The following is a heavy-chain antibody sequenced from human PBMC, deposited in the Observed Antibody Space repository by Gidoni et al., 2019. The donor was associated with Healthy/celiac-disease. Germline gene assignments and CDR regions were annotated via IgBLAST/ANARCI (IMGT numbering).Heavy chain of an antibody. CDR2: ISWNSGSI. CDR1: GFTFDDYA. D-gene: IGHD2-15*01. V-gene: IGHV3-9*01. CDR3: AKDNGYCSGGSCHTRMDV. Sequence: EVQLVESGGGLVQPGRSLRLSCAASGFTFDDYAMHWVRQAPGKGLEWVSGISWNSGSIGYADSVKGRVTISRDNAKNSLYLQMNSLRAEDTALYYCAKDNGYCSGGSCHTRMDVWGQGTTVTVSS. J-gene: IGHJ6*02.